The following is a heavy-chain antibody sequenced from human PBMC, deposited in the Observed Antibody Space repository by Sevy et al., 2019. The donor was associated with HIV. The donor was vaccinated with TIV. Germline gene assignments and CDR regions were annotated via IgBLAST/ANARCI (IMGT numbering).Heavy chain of an antibody. V-gene: IGHV3-30-3*01. D-gene: IGHD6-19*01. CDR1: GFTFSSYA. Sequence: GGSLRLSCAASGFTFSSYAMHWVRQAPGKGLEWVAVISYDGSNKYYADSVKGRFTISRDNSKNTLYLQMNSLRAEDTAVYYCARWYLFAVAYFDYWGQGTLVTVSS. CDR3: ARWYLFAVAYFDY. CDR2: ISYDGSNK. J-gene: IGHJ4*02.